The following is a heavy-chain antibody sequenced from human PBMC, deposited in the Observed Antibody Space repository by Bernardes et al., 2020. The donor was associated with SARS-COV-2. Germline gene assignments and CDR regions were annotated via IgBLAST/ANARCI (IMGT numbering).Heavy chain of an antibody. D-gene: IGHD3-10*01. CDR2: IRRKANSYAT. J-gene: IGHJ6*02. CDR1: GFTFSGYA. CDR3: TSRLWFGEFPYYYYGIDV. V-gene: IGHV3-73*01. Sequence: GGSLRLSCAASGFTFSGYAMHWVHQASGKGLEWVGRIRRKANSYATAYAASVKGRFTISRDDSKNTAYLQMNSLKTEDTAVYYCTSRLWFGEFPYYYYGIDVWGQGTTVTVSS.